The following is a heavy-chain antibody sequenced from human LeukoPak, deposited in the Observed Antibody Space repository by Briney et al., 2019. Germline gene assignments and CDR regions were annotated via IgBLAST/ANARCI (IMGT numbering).Heavy chain of an antibody. D-gene: IGHD3-9*01. CDR3: ASALADILTGPPYYYYGMDV. V-gene: IGHV3-30*03. CDR1: GFTFSSYG. CDR2: ISYDGSNK. Sequence: GGSLRLSCAASGFTFSSYGMHWVRQAPGKGLEWVAVISYDGSNKYYADSVKGRFTISRDNSKNTLYLQMNSLRAEDTAVYYCASALADILTGPPYYYYGMDVWGQGTTVTVSS. J-gene: IGHJ6*02.